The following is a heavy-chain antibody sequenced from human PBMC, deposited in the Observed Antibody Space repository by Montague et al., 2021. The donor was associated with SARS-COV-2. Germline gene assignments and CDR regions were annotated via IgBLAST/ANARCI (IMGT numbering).Heavy chain of an antibody. D-gene: IGHD2-2*02. V-gene: IGHV3-7*01. Sequence: SLRLSCAASGFTFSSYWTTWVRQAPGKGLEWVANIKQDGSEKYYVDSVKGRFTISRDNAKNSLYLQMNSLRAEDTAVYYCASRYCSGPRCYSGTYYYFDYWGQGALVTVSS. CDR1: GFTFSSYW. CDR3: ASRYCSGPRCYSGTYYYFDY. J-gene: IGHJ4*02. CDR2: IKQDGSEK.